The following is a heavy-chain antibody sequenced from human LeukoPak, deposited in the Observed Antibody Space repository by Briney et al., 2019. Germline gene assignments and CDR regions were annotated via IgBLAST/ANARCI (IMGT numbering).Heavy chain of an antibody. D-gene: IGHD3-22*01. Sequence: GGSLRLSCAASGFNVSNNYMTWVRQAPGKGLEWVSLIYSSGSTYYADSVKGRFTISRDNSKNMLYLQMNSLRAEDTAVYYCAKTLGYSGYFSPWGQGTLVTVSS. CDR1: GFNVSNNY. CDR2: IYSSGST. J-gene: IGHJ5*02. CDR3: AKTLGYSGYFSP. V-gene: IGHV3-53*01.